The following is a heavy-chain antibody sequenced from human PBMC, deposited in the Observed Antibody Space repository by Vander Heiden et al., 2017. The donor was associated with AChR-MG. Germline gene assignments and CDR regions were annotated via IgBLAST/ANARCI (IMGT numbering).Heavy chain of an antibody. Sequence: EVQLVQSGADVKTPGESLKISCKGSRYSFPSYWIGWVRQMPGEGLEWMGIIYPGDSDTRYSPSFQGQVTISADKSISTAYLQWSSLKASDTAMYYCARRLVGGGGWFDPWGQGTLVTVSS. D-gene: IGHD2-15*01. J-gene: IGHJ5*02. CDR1: RYSFPSYW. V-gene: IGHV5-51*01. CDR3: ARRLVGGGGWFDP. CDR2: IYPGDSDT.